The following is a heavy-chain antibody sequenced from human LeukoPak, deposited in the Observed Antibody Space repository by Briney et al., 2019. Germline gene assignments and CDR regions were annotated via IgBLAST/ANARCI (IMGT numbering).Heavy chain of an antibody. CDR3: ARADSYSSSSRSFDP. CDR2: ISAYNGNT. CDR1: GYTFTSYG. V-gene: IGHV1-18*01. D-gene: IGHD6-6*01. J-gene: IGHJ5*02. Sequence: ASVKVSCKASGYTFTSYGISWVRQAPGQGLEWMGWISAYNGNTNYAQKLQGRVTMTTDTPTSTAYMELRSLRSDDTAVYYCARADSYSSSSRSFDPWGQGTLVTVSS.